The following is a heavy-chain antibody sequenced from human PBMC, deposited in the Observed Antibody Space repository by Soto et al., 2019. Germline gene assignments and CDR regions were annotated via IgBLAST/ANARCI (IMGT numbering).Heavy chain of an antibody. CDR1: GFTFSSYS. D-gene: IGHD2-2*01. CDR3: ARGKQNLGYCSRTSCRAYYFDY. V-gene: IGHV3-21*01. CDR2: ISSSSSYI. J-gene: IGHJ4*02. Sequence: GGSLRLSCAASGFTFSSYSMNWVRQAPGKGLEWGSCISSSSSYIYYADSVKGRFTISRDNAKTSLYLQMNSLRAEDTAVYYCARGKQNLGYCSRTSCRAYYFDYWGQGTLVTVSS.